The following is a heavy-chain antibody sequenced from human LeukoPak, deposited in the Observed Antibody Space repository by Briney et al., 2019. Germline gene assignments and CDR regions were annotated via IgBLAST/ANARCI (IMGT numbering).Heavy chain of an antibody. J-gene: IGHJ4*02. V-gene: IGHV3-48*03. D-gene: IGHD1-1*01. CDR1: GFTFSSYE. Sequence: PGGSLRLSCAASGFTFSSYEMNWVRQAPGKGLEWVSYISSSGSTIYYADSVKGRFTISRDNAKNSLYLQMNSLRAEDTAVYYCARGMNWNDLDYWSQGTLVTVSS. CDR2: ISSSGSTI. CDR3: ARGMNWNDLDY.